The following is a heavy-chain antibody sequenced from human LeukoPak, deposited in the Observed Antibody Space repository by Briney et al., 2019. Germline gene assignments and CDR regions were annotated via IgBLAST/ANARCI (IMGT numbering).Heavy chain of an antibody. CDR1: GGSISSSSYY. Sequence: SSETLSLTCTVSGGSISSSSYYWGWIRQPPGKGLEWIGIIYYSGSTYYNPSLKSRVTISVDTSKNQFSLKLSSVTAADTAVYYCARSSGDIVATTKGFDYWGQGTLVTVSS. CDR3: ARSSGDIVATTKGFDY. V-gene: IGHV4-39*07. CDR2: IYYSGST. D-gene: IGHD5-12*01. J-gene: IGHJ4*02.